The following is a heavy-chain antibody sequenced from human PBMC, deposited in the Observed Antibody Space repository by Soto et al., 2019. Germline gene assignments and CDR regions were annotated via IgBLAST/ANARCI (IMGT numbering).Heavy chain of an antibody. V-gene: IGHV3-74*01. CDR1: GFTFSSYW. Sequence: GGSLRVSCAASGFTFSSYWMHWGRQAPWKGLVWVSRINSDGSSTSYADSGKGRFTISRDNAKNTLYLQMNRLRAEDTAVYYCSSLSRRRLDLWGPGTLVTVSS. J-gene: IGHJ5*02. CDR3: SSLSRRRLDL. CDR2: INSDGSST.